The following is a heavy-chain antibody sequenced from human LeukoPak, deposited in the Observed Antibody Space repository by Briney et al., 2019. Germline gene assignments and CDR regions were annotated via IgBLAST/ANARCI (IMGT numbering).Heavy chain of an antibody. CDR2: INPNSGGT. V-gene: IGHV1-2*02. J-gene: IGHJ3*02. Sequence: ASVKVSCKASGYTFTSYYMHWVRQAPGQGLEWMGWINPNSGGTNYAQKFQGRVTMTRDTSISTAYMELSRLRSDDTAVYYCARDSVLVGYAFDIWGQGTMVTVSS. D-gene: IGHD2-15*01. CDR3: ARDSVLVGYAFDI. CDR1: GYTFTSYY.